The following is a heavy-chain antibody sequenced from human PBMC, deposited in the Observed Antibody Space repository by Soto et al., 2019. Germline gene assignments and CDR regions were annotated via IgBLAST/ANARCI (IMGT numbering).Heavy chain of an antibody. CDR1: GGSISSGDYY. Sequence: PSETLSLTCTVSGGSISSGDYYWSWIRQPPGKGLEWIGYIYYSGSTYYNPSLKSRVTISLDTSKNQFSLKLSSVTAADTAVYYCARAHYGDYGYGMDVWGQGTTVTVSS. CDR3: ARAHYGDYGYGMDV. J-gene: IGHJ6*02. V-gene: IGHV4-30-4*01. CDR2: IYYSGST. D-gene: IGHD4-17*01.